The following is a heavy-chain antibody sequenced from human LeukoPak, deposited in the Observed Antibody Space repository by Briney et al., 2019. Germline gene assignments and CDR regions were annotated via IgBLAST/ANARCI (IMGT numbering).Heavy chain of an antibody. CDR1: GYTFTSYG. V-gene: IGHV1-18*01. D-gene: IGHD6-13*01. CDR3: ARGGDSSGYSSSWYVY. Sequence: ASVKVSCKASGYTFTSYGISWVRQAPGQGLEWMGWTSAYNGNKNYAQKLKGRLTMTTDTSTSTAYKELRSLRSDDTAVYYCARGGDSSGYSSSWYVYWGQGTLVTVSS. CDR2: TSAYNGNK. J-gene: IGHJ4*02.